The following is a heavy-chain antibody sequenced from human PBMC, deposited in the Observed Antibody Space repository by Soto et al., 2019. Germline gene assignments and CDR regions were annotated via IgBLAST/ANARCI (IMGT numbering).Heavy chain of an antibody. CDR2: IYYSGST. V-gene: IGHV4-31*03. CDR1: GGSISSGGYY. D-gene: IGHD2-15*01. Sequence: PSETLSLTCTVSGGSISSGGYYWSWIRQHPGKGLEWIGYIYYSGSTYYNPSLKSRVTISVDTSKNQFSLKLSSVTAADTAVYYCAREIVVVVAAPHRYYYFDYWGQGTLVTVSS. CDR3: AREIVVVVAAPHRYYYFDY. J-gene: IGHJ4*02.